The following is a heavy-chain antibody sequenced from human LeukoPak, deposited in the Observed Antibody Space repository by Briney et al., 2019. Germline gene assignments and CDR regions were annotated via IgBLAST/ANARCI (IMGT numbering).Heavy chain of an antibody. D-gene: IGHD4-23*01. CDR2: IKQDISEK. CDR1: GFTFSIYS. V-gene: IGHV3-7*01. Sequence: GGSLRPSCVASGFTFSIYSMGWVRQAPGKGLEWVASIKQDISEKYYMDSVKGRFTISRDNAKNSLYLQMNSLRAEDTAVYYCARKLGTPGPWGQGTLVTVSS. J-gene: IGHJ5*02. CDR3: ARKLGTPGP.